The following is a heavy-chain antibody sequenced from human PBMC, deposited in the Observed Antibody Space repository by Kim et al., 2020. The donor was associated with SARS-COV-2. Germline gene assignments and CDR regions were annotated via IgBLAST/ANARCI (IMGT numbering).Heavy chain of an antibody. CDR3: STNPGYSQVP. D-gene: IGHD5-18*01. V-gene: IGHV3-15*01. CDR2: IKSIADGGTT. Sequence: GGSLRLSCAASGFTFNRAWMSWVRQAPGKGLEWVGRIKSIADGGTTDYAAPVKGRFTISRDDSNNTLYLQMNSLKTDDTAVYYCSTNPGYSQVPWGQGTLVTVSS. CDR1: GFTFNRAW. J-gene: IGHJ5*02.